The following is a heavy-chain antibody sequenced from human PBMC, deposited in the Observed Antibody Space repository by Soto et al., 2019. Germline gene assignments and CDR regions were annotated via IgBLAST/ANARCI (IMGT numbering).Heavy chain of an antibody. CDR1: GYTFTSYY. CDR3: ARKAVVVVAALSGYYYGMDV. D-gene: IGHD2-15*01. Sequence: ASVKVSCKASGYTFTSYYMHWVRQAPGQGLEWMGIINPSGGSTSYAQKFQGRVTMTRDTSTSTAYMELRSLRSDDTAVYYCARKAVVVVAALSGYYYGMDVWGQGTTVTVSS. J-gene: IGHJ6*02. CDR2: INPSGGST. V-gene: IGHV1-46*01.